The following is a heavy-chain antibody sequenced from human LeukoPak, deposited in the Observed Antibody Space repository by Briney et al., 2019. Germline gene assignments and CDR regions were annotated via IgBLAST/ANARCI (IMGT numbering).Heavy chain of an antibody. Sequence: GGSLRLSCAASGFTVSSNYMSWVRQAPGKGLEWVSVIYSGGSTYYADSVKGRFTISRDNSKNTLYLQMNSLRAEDTAVYYCARDEKRDSSGYYYYYMDVWGKGTTVTVSS. J-gene: IGHJ6*03. D-gene: IGHD3-22*01. CDR1: GFTVSSNY. CDR2: IYSGGST. V-gene: IGHV3-66*02. CDR3: ARDEKRDSSGYYYYYMDV.